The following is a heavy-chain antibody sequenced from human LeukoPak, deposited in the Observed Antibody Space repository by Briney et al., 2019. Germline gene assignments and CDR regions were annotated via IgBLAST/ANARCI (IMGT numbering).Heavy chain of an antibody. J-gene: IGHJ4*02. V-gene: IGHV4-59*01. CDR3: ARFDTSGYYDDN. CDR1: GGSISSYY. CDR2: IYYSGGT. D-gene: IGHD3-22*01. Sequence: SETLSHTCTVSGGSISSYYWSWIRQPPGKGLEWMGYIYYSGGTNYNPSLKSRVAISVDTSKNQFSLMLNSVTAADTAVYYCARFDTSGYYDDNWGQGTLATVSS.